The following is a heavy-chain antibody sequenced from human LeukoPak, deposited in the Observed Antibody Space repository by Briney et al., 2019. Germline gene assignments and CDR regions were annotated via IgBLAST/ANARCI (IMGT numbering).Heavy chain of an antibody. D-gene: IGHD3-10*01. CDR1: GGTFSSYA. CDR3: ARSLPWFGEFLSMYYFDY. Sequence: SVKVSCKASGGTFSSYAISWVRQAPGQGLEWMGGIIPIFGTANYAQKFQGRVTITADKSTSTAYMELSSLRSEDTAVYYCARSLPWFGEFLSMYYFDYWGQGTLVTVSS. J-gene: IGHJ4*02. CDR2: IIPIFGTA. V-gene: IGHV1-69*06.